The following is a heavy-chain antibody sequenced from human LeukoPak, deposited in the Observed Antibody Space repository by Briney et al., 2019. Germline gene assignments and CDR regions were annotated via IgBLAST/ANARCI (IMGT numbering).Heavy chain of an antibody. CDR1: GFTFTTYY. J-gene: IGHJ4*02. D-gene: IGHD1-1*01. CDR2: ISQDGRTK. CDR3: ARENWSNDY. V-gene: IGHV3-7*01. Sequence: GGSLRLSCAASGFTFTTYYMTWVRQAPGKGLEWLANISQDGRTKYYADSVEGRFAISSDNAINSVFLQMNSVRAEDTAVYYCARENWSNDYWGQGTLVTVSS.